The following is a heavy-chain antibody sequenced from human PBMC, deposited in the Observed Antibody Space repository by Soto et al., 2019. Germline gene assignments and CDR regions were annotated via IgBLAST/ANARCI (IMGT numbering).Heavy chain of an antibody. D-gene: IGHD2-8*01. V-gene: IGHV3-9*01. CDR3: VKSPWSRRGDLDL. Sequence: EVELVESGGGLAQTGRSLRLSCATSGFKFDDNDMYWVRQAPGKGLGWVAGISWNSGTIGYADFVKGRFTISRDNAKNSLFLEMSPLRREDTAIYYCVKSPWSRRGDLDLWGRGTLVTVSS. CDR1: GFKFDDND. J-gene: IGHJ2*01. CDR2: ISWNSGTI.